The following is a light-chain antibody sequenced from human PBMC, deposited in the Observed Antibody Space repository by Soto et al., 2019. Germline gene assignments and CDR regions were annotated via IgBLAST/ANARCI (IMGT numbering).Light chain of an antibody. CDR3: AAWDDSLNGWV. V-gene: IGLV1-44*01. CDR1: SSNIGSNN. CDR2: SNN. Sequence: QSVMTQPPSASGTPGQRVTISCSGSSSNIGSNNVNWYQQLPGMAPKLLIYSNNQRPSGVPARLSGSKSGTSASLAISGLQSEEEADYYCAAWDDSLNGWVFGGGTKLTVL. J-gene: IGLJ3*02.